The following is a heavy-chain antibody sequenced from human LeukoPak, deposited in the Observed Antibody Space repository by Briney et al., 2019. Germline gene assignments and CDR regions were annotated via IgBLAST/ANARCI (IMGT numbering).Heavy chain of an antibody. J-gene: IGHJ6*02. CDR3: ARGAVIAAADEYYYGMDV. V-gene: IGHV4-59*01. CDR2: IYYSGST. Sequence: PSETLSLTCTVSGGSISSYYWSWIRQPPGKGLQWIGYIYYSGSTNYNPSLKSRVTISVDTPKNQFSLKLSSVTAADTAVYYCARGAVIAAADEYYYGMDVWGQGTTVTVSS. D-gene: IGHD6-13*01. CDR1: GGSISSYY.